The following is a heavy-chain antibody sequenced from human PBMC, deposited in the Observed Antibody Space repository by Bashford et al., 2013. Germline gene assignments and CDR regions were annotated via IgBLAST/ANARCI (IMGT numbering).Heavy chain of an antibody. V-gene: IGHV3-66*01. Sequence: GSLRLSCAVSGFSVIDNYMTWVRQAPGKGLKWVSLIDAGGRTYYAESVKGRFTVSRDRSKNTLYLQMGSLTVEDTAVYYCARESTEMGLDYWGQGTLVTVSS. CDR2: IDAGGRT. D-gene: IGHD5-24*01. CDR3: ARESTEMGLDY. J-gene: IGHJ4*02. CDR1: GFSVIDNY.